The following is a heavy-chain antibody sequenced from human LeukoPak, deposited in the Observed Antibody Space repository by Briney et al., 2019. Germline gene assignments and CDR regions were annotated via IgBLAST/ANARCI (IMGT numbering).Heavy chain of an antibody. CDR1: GFTFSSYG. V-gene: IGHV3-30*03. Sequence: GGSMRPSCAASGFTFSSYGMHWVRQAPGKGLEWVAVISYDGSNKYYADSVKGRFTISRDNSKNTLYLQMNSLRAEDTAVYYCADFKWELDYWGQGTLVTVSS. J-gene: IGHJ4*02. CDR2: ISYDGSNK. D-gene: IGHD1-26*01. CDR3: ADFKWELDY.